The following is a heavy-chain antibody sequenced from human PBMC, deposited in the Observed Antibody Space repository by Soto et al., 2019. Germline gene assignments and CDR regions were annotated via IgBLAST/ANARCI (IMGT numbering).Heavy chain of an antibody. V-gene: IGHV4-59*01. CDR1: GGSISSYY. CDR3: ARGGYSYGAGGSWFDP. D-gene: IGHD5-18*01. Sequence: PSETLSLTCTVSGGSISSYYWSWIRQPPGKGLEWIGYIYYSGSTNYNPSLKSRVTISVDTSKNQFSLKLSSVTAADTAVYYCARGGYSYGAGGSWFDPWGQGTLVTAPQ. J-gene: IGHJ5*02. CDR2: IYYSGST.